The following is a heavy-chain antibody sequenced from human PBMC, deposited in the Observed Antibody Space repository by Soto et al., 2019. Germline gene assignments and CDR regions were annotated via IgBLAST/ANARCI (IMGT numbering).Heavy chain of an antibody. V-gene: IGHV4-30-4*01. D-gene: IGHD3-22*01. Sequence: QVQLQESGPGLVKPSQTLSLTCTVSGGSISSGDYYWSWIRQPPGKGLEWLGYIHNSGRTYYNPSLSSGLSISVDTSKTQFSLKLTSVTAADTAVYYCARERLGADSSGDYWNYMDVWGQGPTVTVSS. J-gene: IGHJ6*02. CDR1: GGSISSGDYY. CDR2: IHNSGRT. CDR3: ARERLGADSSGDYWNYMDV.